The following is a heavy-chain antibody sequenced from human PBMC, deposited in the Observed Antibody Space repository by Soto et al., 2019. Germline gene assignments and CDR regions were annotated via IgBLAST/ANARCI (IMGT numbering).Heavy chain of an antibody. CDR1: GFTFSYSW. D-gene: IGHD3-9*01. Sequence: GGSLRLSCVASGFTFSYSWMHWVRQAPGKGLVWVSRVNEHGTDSNYADSVKGRFTISRDNAKNTVYLQMNGLRAEDTAVYYCARVGTGSSTPLDIWGQGTMVTVSS. CDR2: VNEHGTDS. V-gene: IGHV3-74*01. J-gene: IGHJ3*02. CDR3: ARVGTGSSTPLDI.